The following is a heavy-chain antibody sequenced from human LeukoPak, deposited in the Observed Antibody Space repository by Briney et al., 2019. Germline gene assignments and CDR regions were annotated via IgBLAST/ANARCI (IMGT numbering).Heavy chain of an antibody. D-gene: IGHD3-3*01. J-gene: IGHJ4*02. Sequence: SETLSLTCAVYGGSFSGYYWGWIRQPPGKGLEWIGEINHSGSTNYNPSLKSRVTISVDTSKNQFSLKLSSVTAADTAVYYCARGGTTIFGVAKHLYFDYWGQGTLVTVSS. CDR3: ARGGTTIFGVAKHLYFDY. CDR2: INHSGST. V-gene: IGHV4-34*01. CDR1: GGSFSGYY.